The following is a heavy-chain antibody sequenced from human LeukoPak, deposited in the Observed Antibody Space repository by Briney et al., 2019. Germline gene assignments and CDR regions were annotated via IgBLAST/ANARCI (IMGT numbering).Heavy chain of an antibody. CDR1: GGSISSSSYY. J-gene: IGHJ4*02. D-gene: IGHD3-10*01. Sequence: SETLSLTCTVSGGSISSSSYYWGWIRQPPGKGLEWIGRIYTSGSTNYNPSLKSRVTMSVDTSKNQFSLKLSSATAADTAVYYCAREGLMVRGVIIVYYFDYWGQGTLVTVSS. CDR2: IYTSGST. V-gene: IGHV4-39*07. CDR3: AREGLMVRGVIIVYYFDY.